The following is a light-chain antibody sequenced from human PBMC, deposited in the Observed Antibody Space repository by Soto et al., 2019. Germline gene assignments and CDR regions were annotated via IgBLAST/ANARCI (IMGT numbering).Light chain of an antibody. V-gene: IGLV2-8*01. CDR2: EVS. Sequence: QSVLTQPPSAAGSPGQSVTISCTGTSTDVGGYNYVSWYQQYPGKAPKLMIYEVSKRPSGVPDRFSGSKSGNTASLTISGLQAEDEADYYCSSYTSSSTLDVFGIGTKVTVL. CDR1: STDVGGYNY. CDR3: SSYTSSSTLDV. J-gene: IGLJ1*01.